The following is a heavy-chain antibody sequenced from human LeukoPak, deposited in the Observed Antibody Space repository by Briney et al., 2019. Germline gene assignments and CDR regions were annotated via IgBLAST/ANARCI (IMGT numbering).Heavy chain of an antibody. Sequence: PGGSLRLSCAASGFTFSTYAMRWVRQAPGKGLEWVSSISGGDGSPYYAGSVKGRFTISRDNSKNTLYPQMNSLRAEDTAVYYCAKGESHPKYYFDYWGQGTLVTVSS. D-gene: IGHD3-10*01. CDR1: GFTFSTYA. V-gene: IGHV3-23*01. CDR3: AKGESHPKYYFDY. J-gene: IGHJ4*02. CDR2: ISGGDGSP.